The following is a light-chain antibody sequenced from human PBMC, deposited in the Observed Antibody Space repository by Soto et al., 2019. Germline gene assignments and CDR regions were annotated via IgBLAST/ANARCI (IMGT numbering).Light chain of an antibody. CDR2: AAS. CDR1: QTISTN. V-gene: IGKV1-39*01. J-gene: IGKJ5*01. CDR3: QQYNSWTPIT. Sequence: IDMTQSPSSLSGAVADTATITFRATQTISTNLNWYQHKPGNAPNLLIYAASSLQSGVPPRFSGSGSGTEFTLTISSLQSEDFAVYFCQQYNSWTPITFGQGTRLEIK.